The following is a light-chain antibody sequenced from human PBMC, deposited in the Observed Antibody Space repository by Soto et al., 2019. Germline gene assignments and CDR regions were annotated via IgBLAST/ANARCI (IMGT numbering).Light chain of an antibody. CDR1: QSITIW. CDR2: DAS. CDR3: QHYNSYSWT. J-gene: IGKJ1*01. V-gene: IGKV1-5*01. Sequence: DIQMTQSPSTLSASVGDRVTITCRASQSITIWLAWYQQKPGKAPKLLIFDASSLESGVPSRFSGSGSGTEFTLTISSLQPDDFATYYCQHYNSYSWTVGQGTKVEIK.